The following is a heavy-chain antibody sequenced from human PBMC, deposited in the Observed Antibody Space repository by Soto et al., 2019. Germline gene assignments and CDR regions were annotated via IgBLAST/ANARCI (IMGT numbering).Heavy chain of an antibody. V-gene: IGHV3-23*01. CDR3: PKAGTWLAGFYHYGMDV. Sequence: LIVSWASSGINFGGYFMSLVRQAPGTGLEWVSSISGSGSATYFADSVKGRFIISRDNSKNTLYLQMNSLRVEDTAIYYCPKAGTWLAGFYHYGMDVCGPRTTVTVSS. J-gene: IGHJ6*02. D-gene: IGHD6-19*01. CDR1: GINFGGYF. CDR2: ISGSGSAT.